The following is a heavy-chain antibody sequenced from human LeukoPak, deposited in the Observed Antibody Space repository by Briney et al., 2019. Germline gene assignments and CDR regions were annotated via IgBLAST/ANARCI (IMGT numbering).Heavy chain of an antibody. D-gene: IGHD3-16*01. CDR2: INSDGSST. V-gene: IGHV3-74*01. Sequence: QPGRSLRLSCAASGFTISSYGMHWVRQAPGKGLVWVSHINSDGSSTRYADSVKGRFTISRDNSKNTLYLQMNSLRAEDTAVYYCAKDEADYADAFDIWGQGTMVTVSS. CDR1: GFTISSYG. J-gene: IGHJ3*02. CDR3: AKDEADYADAFDI.